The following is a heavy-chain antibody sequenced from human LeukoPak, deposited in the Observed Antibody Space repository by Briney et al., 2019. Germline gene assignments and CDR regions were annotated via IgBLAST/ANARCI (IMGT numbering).Heavy chain of an antibody. CDR2: VYNSGGT. V-gene: IGHV4-61*01. CDR3: AREHDFGRFDF. D-gene: IGHD4-17*01. CDR1: GGSFSSGTYY. J-gene: IGHJ4*02. Sequence: SETLSLTCTVFGGSFSSGTYYWSWIRQPPGKGLEWFGNVYNSGGTNYNPSLKSRVTISMDTSKNQFSLKLTSITAADTAVYFCAREHDFGRFDFWGQGTLVVVSS.